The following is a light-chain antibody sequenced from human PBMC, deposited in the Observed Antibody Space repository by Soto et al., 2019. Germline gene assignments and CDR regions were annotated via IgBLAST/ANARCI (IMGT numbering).Light chain of an antibody. V-gene: IGKV1-5*03. CDR1: QSISSW. CDR2: KAS. J-gene: IGKJ1*01. Sequence: DIQMTQSPSTLSASVGDRVTITCRASQSISSWLAWYQQKPGKAPKLLIYKASSLESGVPSRFSGRGSGTEFPLTISSLQPDDSATYYCQQYNSYWTFGQGTKVEIK. CDR3: QQYNSYWT.